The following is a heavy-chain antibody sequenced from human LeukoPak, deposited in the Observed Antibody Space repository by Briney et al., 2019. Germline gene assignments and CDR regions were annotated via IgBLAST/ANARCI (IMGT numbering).Heavy chain of an antibody. D-gene: IGHD3-22*01. J-gene: IGHJ4*02. V-gene: IGHV3-7*01. Sequence: GGSLRLSCAASGFTFSSYWMSWVRQAPGKGLEWVANIKQDGNDEHYVDSVKGRFTISRDNAKNSVYLQVNSLRAEDTAVYYCARLTGPQWLLLPFWFDYWGQGTLVTVSS. CDR2: IKQDGNDE. CDR3: ARLTGPQWLLLPFWFDY. CDR1: GFTFSSYW.